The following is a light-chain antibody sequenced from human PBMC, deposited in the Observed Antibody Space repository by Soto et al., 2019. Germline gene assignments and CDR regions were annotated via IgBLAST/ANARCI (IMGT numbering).Light chain of an antibody. J-gene: IGKJ5*01. CDR1: QSAGNF. V-gene: IGKV3D-15*01. CDR3: QQRSNWLT. Sequence: EIVMTQSRATLSVSPPQAADLXGRASQSAGNFLAWYQQKPGQAPRLLIYYISTRATGIPARFSGSGSGTEFTLTINSLQSEDSAVYYCQQRSNWLTFGQGTRLEI. CDR2: YIS.